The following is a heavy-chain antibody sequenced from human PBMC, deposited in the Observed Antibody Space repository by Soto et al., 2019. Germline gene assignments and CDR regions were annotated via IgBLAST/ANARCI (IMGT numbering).Heavy chain of an antibody. CDR3: ARDTASSRPAYYYGMDV. Sequence: QVPLVESGGGVVQPGRSLRLSCAASGFTFSSYGMHWVRQAPGKGLEWVAVIWYDGSNKYYADSVKGRFTISRDNSKNTLYLQMNSLRAEDTAVYYCARDTASSRPAYYYGMDVWGQGTTVTVSS. D-gene: IGHD6-13*01. V-gene: IGHV3-33*01. J-gene: IGHJ6*02. CDR1: GFTFSSYG. CDR2: IWYDGSNK.